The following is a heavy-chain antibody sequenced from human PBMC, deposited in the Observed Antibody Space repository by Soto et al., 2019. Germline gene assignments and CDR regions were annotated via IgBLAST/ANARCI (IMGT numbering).Heavy chain of an antibody. CDR2: IIPLFGTT. D-gene: IGHD3-3*01. Sequence: GASVKVSCKTSGGTICNYAISWVRQAPGQGLEWMGGIIPLFGTTNYAQKFQGRVTITADESTRTAYMELSSLGSEDTAVYYCARGGFWSGYYSWLAPWGQGALVTVSS. J-gene: IGHJ5*02. CDR1: GGTICNYA. V-gene: IGHV1-69*13. CDR3: ARGGFWSGYYSWLAP.